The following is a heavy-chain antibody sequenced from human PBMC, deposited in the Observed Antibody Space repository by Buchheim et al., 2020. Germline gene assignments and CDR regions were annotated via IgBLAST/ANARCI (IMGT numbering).Heavy chain of an antibody. CDR3: ARGYFSMDV. Sequence: QVQLVESGGGVVQPGRSLRLSCAASGFTFSSYGMHWVRQAPGKGLEWVAVISYDGSNKYYADSVKGRFTISRDNSKNTLYLQMNSLRAEDTAVYYCARGYFSMDVWGQGTT. V-gene: IGHV3-30*03. J-gene: IGHJ6*03. CDR1: GFTFSSYG. CDR2: ISYDGSNK.